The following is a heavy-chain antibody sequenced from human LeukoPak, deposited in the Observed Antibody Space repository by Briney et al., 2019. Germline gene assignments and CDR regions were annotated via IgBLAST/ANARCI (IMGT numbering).Heavy chain of an antibody. CDR1: GGSISSSSYY. D-gene: IGHD3-22*01. Sequence: PSETLSLTCTVSGGSISSSSYYWGWIRQPPGKGLEWIGSIYYSGSTYYNPSLKSRVTISVDTSKNQFSLKLSSVTAADTAVYYCARDIYYYDSSGYSRTYYFDYWGQGTLVTVSS. CDR2: IYYSGST. J-gene: IGHJ4*02. V-gene: IGHV4-39*07. CDR3: ARDIYYYDSSGYSRTYYFDY.